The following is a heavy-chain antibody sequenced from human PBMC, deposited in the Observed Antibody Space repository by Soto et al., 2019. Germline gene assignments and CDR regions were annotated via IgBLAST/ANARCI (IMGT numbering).Heavy chain of an antibody. D-gene: IGHD6-19*01. CDR2: INHSGRT. CDR3: ARVFIAVAVFRALSYNWFDP. CDR1: GGSFSGYY. Sequence: QVQLQQWGAGLLKPSETLSLTCAVYGGSFSGYYWSWIRQPPGKGLEWIGEINHSGRTNYNPSLKSRVTISVDTSKNQFSLKLSSVTAADTAVYYCARVFIAVAVFRALSYNWFDPCGQVTLVTVSS. J-gene: IGHJ5*02. V-gene: IGHV4-34*01.